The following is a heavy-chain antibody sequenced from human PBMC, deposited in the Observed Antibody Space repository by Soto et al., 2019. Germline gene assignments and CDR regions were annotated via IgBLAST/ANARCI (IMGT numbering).Heavy chain of an antibody. CDR3: ARRGVVVDSTLGDSWYFDL. CDR1: GGSISSSSYY. CDR2: IYYSGST. J-gene: IGHJ2*01. V-gene: IGHV4-39*01. D-gene: IGHD2-15*01. Sequence: PSETLSLTCTVSGGSISSSSYYWGWIRQPPGKGLEWIGSIYYSGSTYYNPSLKSRVTISVDTSKNQFSLNLSSVTAADTAVYYCARRGVVVDSTLGDSWYFDLWGRGTLVTVSS.